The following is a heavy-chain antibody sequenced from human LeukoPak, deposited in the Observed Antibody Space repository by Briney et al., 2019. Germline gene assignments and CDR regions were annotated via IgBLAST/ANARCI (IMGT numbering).Heavy chain of an antibody. J-gene: IGHJ5*02. Sequence: SETLSLTCAVSGGSISSGGYSWSWIRQPLGKGLEWIGYIYHSGSTYYNPSLKSRVTISVDRSKNQFSLKLSSVTAADTAVYYCARVIAVAGRSGWFDPWGQGTLVTVFS. D-gene: IGHD6-19*01. V-gene: IGHV4-30-2*01. CDR1: GGSISSGGYS. CDR2: IYHSGST. CDR3: ARVIAVAGRSGWFDP.